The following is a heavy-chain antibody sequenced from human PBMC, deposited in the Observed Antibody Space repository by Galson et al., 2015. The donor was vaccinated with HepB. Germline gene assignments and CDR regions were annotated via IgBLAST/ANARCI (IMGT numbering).Heavy chain of an antibody. V-gene: IGHV3-23*01. CDR2: FSSSGGST. D-gene: IGHD3-10*01. CDR1: GFTFSSYA. J-gene: IGHJ2*01. CDR3: ANLGSRSYFHSWYFDL. Sequence: SLRLSCAASGFTFSSYAMSWVRQAPGKGLEWVSAFSSSGGSTYYADSVKGRFTISRDNSKNTLYLQMNSLRAEDTAVYYCANLGSRSYFHSWYFDLWGRGTLVTVSS.